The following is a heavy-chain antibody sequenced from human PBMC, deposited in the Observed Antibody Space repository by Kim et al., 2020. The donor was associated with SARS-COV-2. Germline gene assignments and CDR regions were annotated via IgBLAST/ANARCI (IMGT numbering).Heavy chain of an antibody. D-gene: IGHD2-21*02. J-gene: IGHJ3*01. Sequence: GGSLRLSCAASGLSFSDSAMHWVRQASGKGLEWVGRIRSKANSYATAYGVSVTGRFSISRDDAKNTAYLQMNSLKTEDTAVYYCVRGPQYSDCYWDALDVWGQGTRVTVSS. CDR1: GLSFSDSA. CDR2: IRSKANSYAT. V-gene: IGHV3-73*01. CDR3: VRGPQYSDCYWDALDV.